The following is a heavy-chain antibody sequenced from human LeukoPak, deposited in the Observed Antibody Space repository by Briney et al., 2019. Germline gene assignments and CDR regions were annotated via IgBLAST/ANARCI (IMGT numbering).Heavy chain of an antibody. CDR1: GGTFSSYA. CDR2: IIPILGIA. D-gene: IGHD6-13*01. V-gene: IGHV1-69*04. Sequence: SVKVSCKASGGTFSSYAISWVRQAPGQGLEWMGRIIPILGIANYAQKFQGRVAITADKSTSTAYMELSSLRSEDTAVYYCARPSRGWYPAAQAFDIWGQGTMVTVSS. CDR3: ARPSRGWYPAAQAFDI. J-gene: IGHJ3*02.